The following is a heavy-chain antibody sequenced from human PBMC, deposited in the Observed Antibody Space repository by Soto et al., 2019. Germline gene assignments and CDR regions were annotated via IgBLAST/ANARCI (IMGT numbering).Heavy chain of an antibody. D-gene: IGHD3-3*01. V-gene: IGHV1-8*01. Sequence: QVQLVQSGAEVKKPGASVKVSCKASGYTFTSHDINWMRQATGQGLEWRGWMNPNSGHTNYAQKFQGRVTVTRDTSISTAYMDLTNLRSEDTAIYYCASDLSPTWGQGTLVTVSS. CDR1: GYTFTSHD. CDR3: ASDLSPT. CDR2: MNPNSGHT. J-gene: IGHJ5*02.